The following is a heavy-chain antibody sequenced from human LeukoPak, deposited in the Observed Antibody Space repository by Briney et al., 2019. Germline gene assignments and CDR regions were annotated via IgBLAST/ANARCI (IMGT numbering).Heavy chain of an antibody. Sequence: GGSLRLSCAASGFTFGDFALHWVRQPPGKGLEWVSGINWNSAYLACADSVKGRFTISRDNANSSLYLQMNSLRSDDTALYYCVKAGSQYYAMDVWGQGTTVTVSS. J-gene: IGHJ6*02. CDR1: GFTFGDFA. V-gene: IGHV3-9*01. CDR2: INWNSAYL. CDR3: VKAGSQYYAMDV.